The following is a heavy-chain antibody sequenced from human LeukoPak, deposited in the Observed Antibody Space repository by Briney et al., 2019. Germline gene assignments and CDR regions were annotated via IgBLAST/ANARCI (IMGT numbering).Heavy chain of an antibody. V-gene: IGHV3-7*01. CDR3: ARVGMEIWFGELLSRNRENWFDP. CDR1: GFTFSSYW. CDR2: IKQDGSEK. Sequence: PGGSLRLSCAASGFTFSSYWMSWVRQAPGKGLEWVANIKQDGSEKYYVDSVKGRFTISRDNAKNSLYLQMNSLRAEDTAVYYCARVGMEIWFGELLSRNRENWFDPWGQGTLVTVSS. D-gene: IGHD3-10*01. J-gene: IGHJ5*02.